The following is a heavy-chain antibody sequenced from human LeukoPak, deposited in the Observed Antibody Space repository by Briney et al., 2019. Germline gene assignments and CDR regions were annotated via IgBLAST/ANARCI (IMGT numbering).Heavy chain of an antibody. D-gene: IGHD2-21*02. CDR2: INGGNGDT. Sequence: ASAKVSCKASGYTFTNYAMHWVRQAPGQRLEWMGWINGGNGDTKYSQKFQGRVTITRETSASTAYMELSSLRSEDTAVYYCAKPHSSQGVTTLYLFDCWGQGTLVTVSS. V-gene: IGHV1-3*01. CDR1: GYTFTNYA. J-gene: IGHJ4*02. CDR3: AKPHSSQGVTTLYLFDC.